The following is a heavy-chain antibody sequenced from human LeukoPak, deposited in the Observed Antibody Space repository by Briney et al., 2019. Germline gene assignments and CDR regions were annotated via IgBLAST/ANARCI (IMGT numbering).Heavy chain of an antibody. J-gene: IGHJ4*02. CDR3: AREGGFYRPLDY. V-gene: IGHV4-4*02. CDR2: VHLDGRT. CDR1: GGSISSTNW. Sequence: SETLSLTCGVSGGSISSTNWWTWVRQPPGRGLEWIGEVHLDGRTNYNPSLESRLTMSVDLSENHISLKLTSVTAADTAVYYCAREGGFYRPLDYSGQGTLVTVSS. D-gene: IGHD3-3*01.